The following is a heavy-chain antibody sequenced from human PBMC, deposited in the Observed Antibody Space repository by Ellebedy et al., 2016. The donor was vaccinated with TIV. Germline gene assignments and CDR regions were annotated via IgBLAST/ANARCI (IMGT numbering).Heavy chain of an antibody. CDR3: GANHPNQGGWTEYFQH. CDR1: GFTFSNYA. V-gene: IGHV3-23*05. D-gene: IGHD6-19*01. Sequence: GGSLRLSXAASGFTFSNYAMSWVRQAPGKGLEWVSTIYSNDNTYYADSVKGRFTISRDSSKNMLYLQMNSLRAEDTALYYCGANHPNQGGWTEYFQHWGQGTLVTVSS. CDR2: IYSNDNT. J-gene: IGHJ1*01.